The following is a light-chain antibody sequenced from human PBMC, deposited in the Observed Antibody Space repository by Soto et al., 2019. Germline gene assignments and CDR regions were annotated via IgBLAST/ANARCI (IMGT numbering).Light chain of an antibody. J-gene: IGKJ4*01. CDR3: QRLNSYPSST. Sequence: DIQMTQPPSSLSASVEDRVTITCRASQGISSYLAWYQQKPGKAPKLLIYAASTLQSGVPSRFSGSGSGTDFTLTISSLQPEDFATYYCQRLNSYPSSTFGGGTKVDIK. CDR2: AAS. CDR1: QGISSY. V-gene: IGKV1-9*01.